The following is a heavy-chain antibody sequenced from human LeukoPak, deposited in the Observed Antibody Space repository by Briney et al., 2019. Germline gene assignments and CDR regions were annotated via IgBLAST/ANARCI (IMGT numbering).Heavy chain of an antibody. CDR1: GFTFSSYW. Sequence: PGGSLRLSCAASGFTFSSYWMSWVRQAPGKGLEWVANIKQDGSEKYYVDSVKGRFTISRDNAKNSLYLQMNSLRAEDTAVYYCARDSYYDSSGYYPEYFDYWGQGTLVTVSS. CDR2: IKQDGSEK. CDR3: ARDSYYDSSGYYPEYFDY. J-gene: IGHJ4*02. D-gene: IGHD3-22*01. V-gene: IGHV3-7*03.